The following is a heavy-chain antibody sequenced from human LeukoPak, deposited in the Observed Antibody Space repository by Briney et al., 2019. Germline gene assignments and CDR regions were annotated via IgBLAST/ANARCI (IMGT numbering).Heavy chain of an antibody. CDR3: ARPGASNMYYYDSSGYSGFDY. Sequence: ASVKVSCKASGYTFTGYYMHWVRQAPGQGLEWMGWINPNSGGTNYAQKFQGRVTMTRDTSISTAYMELSRLRSDDTAVYYCARPGASNMYYYDSSGYSGFDYWGQGTLVTVSS. CDR2: INPNSGGT. D-gene: IGHD3-22*01. J-gene: IGHJ4*02. CDR1: GYTFTGYY. V-gene: IGHV1-2*02.